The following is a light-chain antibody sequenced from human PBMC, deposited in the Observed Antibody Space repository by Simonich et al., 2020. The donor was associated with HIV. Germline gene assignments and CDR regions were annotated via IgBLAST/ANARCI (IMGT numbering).Light chain of an antibody. CDR1: SGINVGTYR. J-gene: IGLJ3*02. CDR3: MIWHSSAWV. V-gene: IGLV5-45*01. Sequence: QAVVTQPASLSASPGASARLTCTLRSGINVGTYRIYWYQQKPGSRPQYLLRYKSDSDKPQGSGVPSRFSGSKDASANAGILLISGLQSEYEADYYCMIWHSSAWVFGGGTKLTVL. CDR2: YKSDSDK.